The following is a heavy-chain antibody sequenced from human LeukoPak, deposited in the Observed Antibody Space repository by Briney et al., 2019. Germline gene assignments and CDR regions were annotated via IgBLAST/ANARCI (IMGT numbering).Heavy chain of an antibody. V-gene: IGHV3-23*01. D-gene: IGHD2-2*01. Sequence: GGTLRLSCAASGFTFSSYGMSWVRQAPGKGLEWVSAISGSGGSTYYADSVKGRFTISRDNAKNSLYLQMNSLRAEDTAVYYCAREAVGYCSSTSCYLDPYFDYWGQGTLVTVSS. CDR2: ISGSGGST. CDR3: AREAVGYCSSTSCYLDPYFDY. CDR1: GFTFSSYG. J-gene: IGHJ4*02.